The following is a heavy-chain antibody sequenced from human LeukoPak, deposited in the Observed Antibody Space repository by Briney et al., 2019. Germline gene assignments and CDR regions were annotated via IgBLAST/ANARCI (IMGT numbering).Heavy chain of an antibody. CDR2: IYYSGST. V-gene: IGHV4-59*08. Sequence: SETLSLTCTVSGGSMNSYYWSWIRQPPGKGLEWIGYIYYSGSTNYNPSLKSRVTISVDTSKNQFSLKLSSVTAADTAVYYCASFSGYVGYWGQGTLVTVSS. J-gene: IGHJ4*02. D-gene: IGHD5-12*01. CDR1: GGSMNSYY. CDR3: ASFSGYVGY.